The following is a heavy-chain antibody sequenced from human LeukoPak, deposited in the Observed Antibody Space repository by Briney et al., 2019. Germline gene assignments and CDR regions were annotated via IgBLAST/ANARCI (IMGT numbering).Heavy chain of an antibody. CDR3: AREGHCSSISCPPEFDD. CDR1: GFTFGSYV. V-gene: IGHV3-33*01. CDR2: IWYDGSNK. D-gene: IGHD2-2*01. Sequence: PGGSLRLSCAASGFTFGSYVMHWVRQAPGKGLEGVAVIWYDGSNKYYGDSVKARFTISRDNSKNTLYLQMNSLRAEDTAVYYCAREGHCSSISCPPEFDDWGQGTLVTVSS. J-gene: IGHJ4*02.